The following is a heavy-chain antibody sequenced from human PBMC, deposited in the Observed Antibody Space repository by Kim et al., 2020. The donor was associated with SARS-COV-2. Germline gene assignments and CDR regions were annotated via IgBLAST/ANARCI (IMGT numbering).Heavy chain of an antibody. D-gene: IGHD2-2*03. CDR2: IKSKTDGGTT. CDR3: TTDMDIVVVPAATKLDY. Sequence: GGSLRLSCAASGFTFSNAWMSWVRQAPGKGLEWVGRIKSKTDGGTTDYAAPVKGRFTISRDDSKNTLYLQMNSLKTEDTAVYYCTTDMDIVVVPAATKLDYWGQGTLVTVSS. CDR1: GFTFSNAW. V-gene: IGHV3-15*01. J-gene: IGHJ4*02.